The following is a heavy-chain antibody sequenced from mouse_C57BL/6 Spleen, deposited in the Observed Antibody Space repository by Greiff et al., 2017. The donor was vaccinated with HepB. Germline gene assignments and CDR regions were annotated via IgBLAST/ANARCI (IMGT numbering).Heavy chain of an antibody. Sequence: QVTLKVCGPGILQSSQTLSLTCSFSGFSLSTSGMGVSWIRQPSGKGLEWLAHIYWDDDKRYNPSLKSRLTISKDTSRNQVFLKITSVDTADTATYYCARRAFDDGYYVTYWYFDVWGTGTTVTVSS. CDR1: GFSLSTSGMG. CDR3: ARRAFDDGYYVTYWYFDV. D-gene: IGHD2-3*01. J-gene: IGHJ1*03. CDR2: IYWDDDK. V-gene: IGHV8-12*01.